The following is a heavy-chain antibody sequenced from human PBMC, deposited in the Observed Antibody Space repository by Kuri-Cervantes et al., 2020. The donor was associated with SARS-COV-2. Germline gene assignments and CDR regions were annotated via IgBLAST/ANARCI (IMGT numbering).Heavy chain of an antibody. V-gene: IGHV1-69*13. Sequence: SVKVSCKASGGTFSSYAISWVRQAPGQGLEWMGGIIPIFGTANYAQKFQGRVTITADESTSTAYMELSSLRSEDTAVYYCARDLGWPVVGWFDPWGQGTPVTVSS. CDR1: GGTFSSYA. D-gene: IGHD2-15*01. CDR2: IIPIFGTA. J-gene: IGHJ5*01. CDR3: ARDLGWPVVGWFDP.